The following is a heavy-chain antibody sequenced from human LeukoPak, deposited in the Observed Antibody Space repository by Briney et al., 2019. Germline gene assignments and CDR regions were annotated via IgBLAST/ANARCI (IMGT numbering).Heavy chain of an antibody. V-gene: IGHV1-2*02. D-gene: IGHD2-21*01. CDR2: INPNSGGT. CDR1: GYTFTGYY. J-gene: IGHJ4*02. Sequence: GASVKVSCKASGYTFTGYYMHWVRQAPGQGLEWMGWINPNSGGTNYAQKFQGRVTITTDESTSTAYMELSSLRSEDTAVYYCARGAYCGGDCYSSFDYWGQGTLVTVSS. CDR3: ARGAYCGGDCYSSFDY.